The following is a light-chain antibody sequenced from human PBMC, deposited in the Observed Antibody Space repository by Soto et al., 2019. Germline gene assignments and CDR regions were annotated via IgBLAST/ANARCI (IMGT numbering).Light chain of an antibody. Sequence: GDRVTITCRASQGNAPYLAWFQQKPGKVPKLLIYATSTLQSGVPSRFSGSGSGTDFTLTISSLQPEDVATYYCQKDNSAPLTFGGGTKVEIK. V-gene: IGKV1-27*01. CDR3: QKDNSAPLT. J-gene: IGKJ4*01. CDR1: QGNAPY. CDR2: ATS.